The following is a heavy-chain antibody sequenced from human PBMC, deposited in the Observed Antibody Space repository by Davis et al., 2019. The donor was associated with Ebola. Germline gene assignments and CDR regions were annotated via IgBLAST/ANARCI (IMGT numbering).Heavy chain of an antibody. J-gene: IGHJ6*02. Sequence: GGSLRLSCAASGFIVSDKYMSWVRQAPGKGLEWVSVIYRDERTIYTDSVKGRFTISRDNAKNTLYLQMNSLRAEDTAVYYCARDRYYTIDVWGQGTTVTVSS. V-gene: IGHV3-53*01. CDR2: IYRDERT. CDR1: GFIVSDKY. D-gene: IGHD3-10*01. CDR3: ARDRYYTIDV.